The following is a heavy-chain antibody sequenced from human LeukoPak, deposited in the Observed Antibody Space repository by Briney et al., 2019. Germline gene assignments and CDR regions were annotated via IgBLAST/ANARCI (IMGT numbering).Heavy chain of an antibody. CDR1: GYTFTGFY. CDR3: ARARGSQSFDY. J-gene: IGHJ4*02. V-gene: IGHV1-2*02. D-gene: IGHD3-16*01. Sequence: ASVKVSCKASGYTFTGFYIHLVRQAPGQGLEWMGWINPNSGGTNYAQKFQGRVTMTRDTSISTVHMELSRLRSDDTAVYYCARARGSQSFDYWGQGTLVTVSS. CDR2: INPNSGGT.